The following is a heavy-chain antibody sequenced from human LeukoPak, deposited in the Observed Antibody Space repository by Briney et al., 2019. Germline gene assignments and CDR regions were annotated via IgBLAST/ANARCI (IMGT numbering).Heavy chain of an antibody. V-gene: IGHV4-34*01. CDR2: INHSGST. D-gene: IGHD6-19*01. J-gene: IGHJ4*02. Sequence: SETLSLTCAVYGGSFSGYYWSWIRQPPGKGLEWIGEINHSGSTNYNPSLKSRVTISVDTSKNQFSLKLSSVTAADTAVYYCARVTSSGWGAIDYWGQGTLVTVSS. CDR1: GGSFSGYY. CDR3: ARVTSSGWGAIDY.